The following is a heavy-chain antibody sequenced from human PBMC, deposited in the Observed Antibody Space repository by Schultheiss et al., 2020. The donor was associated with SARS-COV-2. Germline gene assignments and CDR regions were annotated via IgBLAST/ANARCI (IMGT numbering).Heavy chain of an antibody. D-gene: IGHD5-24*01. CDR1: GFTFSSYS. J-gene: IGHJ4*02. V-gene: IGHV3-48*01. CDR2: ISSSSSTI. CDR3: ASQDGYKGYIGHLDY. Sequence: GESLKISCAASGFTFSSYSMNWVRQAPGKGLEWVSYISSSSSTIYYADSVKGRFTISRDNSKNTLYLQMNSLRVEDTAVYYCASQDGYKGYIGHLDYWGQGSLVTVSS.